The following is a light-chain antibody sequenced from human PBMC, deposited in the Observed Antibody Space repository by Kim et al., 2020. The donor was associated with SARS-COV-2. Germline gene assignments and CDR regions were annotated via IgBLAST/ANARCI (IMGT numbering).Light chain of an antibody. CDR3: HQYGDSPLLT. CDR2: GIS. V-gene: IGKV3-20*01. J-gene: IGKJ5*01. Sequence: PGEKTPLSSSASQHVSSNYLSCYQQKRGRRPRLVIYGISRRATGIPARFSGSGSGTAFTLIISRLEPEDFAVYFCHQYGDSPLLTFGQGTRLEIK. CDR1: QHVSSNY.